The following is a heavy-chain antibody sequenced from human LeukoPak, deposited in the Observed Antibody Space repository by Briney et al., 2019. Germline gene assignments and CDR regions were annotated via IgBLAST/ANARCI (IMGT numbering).Heavy chain of an antibody. V-gene: IGHV3-48*03. D-gene: IGHD3-22*01. Sequence: PGGSLRLSCAASGFTFSSYEMNWVRQAPGKGLEWVSYISSSGSTTYYADSVKGRFTISRDNAKNSLYLQMNSLRGEDTAVYYCVKAQTYYYDSSGYFSPPYWGQGTLVTVSS. CDR1: GFTFSSYE. CDR2: ISSSGSTT. CDR3: VKAQTYYYDSSGYFSPPY. J-gene: IGHJ4*02.